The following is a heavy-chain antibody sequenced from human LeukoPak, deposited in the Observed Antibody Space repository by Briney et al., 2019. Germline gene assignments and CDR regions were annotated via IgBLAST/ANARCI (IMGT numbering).Heavy chain of an antibody. CDR1: GFTFSSYS. CDR3: ARDRATYYDFWSGYFSPPSDR. D-gene: IGHD3-3*01. CDR2: ISSSSSTI. V-gene: IGHV3-48*01. J-gene: IGHJ4*02. Sequence: PGGSLRLSCAASGFTFSSYSMNWVRQAPGKGLEWVSYISSSSSTIYYADSVKGRFTISRDNAKNSLYLQMNSLRAEGTAVYYCARDRATYYDFWSGYFSPPSDRWGQGTLVTVSS.